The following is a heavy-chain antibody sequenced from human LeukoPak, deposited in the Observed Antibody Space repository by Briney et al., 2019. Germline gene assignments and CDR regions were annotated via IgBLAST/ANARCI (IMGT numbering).Heavy chain of an antibody. J-gene: IGHJ4*02. CDR3: ARTPDPAWSYFDY. D-gene: IGHD2-15*01. Sequence: SETLSLTCTVSGGSISSYYWSWIRQPPGKGLEWIGYIYYSGSTNYNPSLKSRVTISVDTSKNQFSLKLGSVTAADTAVYYCARTPDPAWSYFDYWGQGTLVTVSS. CDR2: IYYSGST. V-gene: IGHV4-59*01. CDR1: GGSISSYY.